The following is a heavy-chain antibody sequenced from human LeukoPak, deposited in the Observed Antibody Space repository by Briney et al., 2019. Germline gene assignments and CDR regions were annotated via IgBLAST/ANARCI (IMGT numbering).Heavy chain of an antibody. CDR3: ASSLWFGELPDPYYYYMDV. CDR2: IYYSGST. CDR1: GGSISSYY. D-gene: IGHD3-10*01. J-gene: IGHJ6*03. V-gene: IGHV4-59*01. Sequence: PSETLSLTCTVSGGSISSYYWSWIRQPPGKGLEWIGYIYYSGSTNYNPCLKSRVTISVDTSKNQFSLKLSSVTAADTAVYYCASSLWFGELPDPYYYYMDVWGKGTTVTISS.